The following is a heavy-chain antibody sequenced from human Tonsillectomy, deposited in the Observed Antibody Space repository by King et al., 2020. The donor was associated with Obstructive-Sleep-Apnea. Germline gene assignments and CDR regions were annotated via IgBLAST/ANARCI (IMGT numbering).Heavy chain of an antibody. CDR3: ARVDSDILTGPFPRYFDL. V-gene: IGHV3-30*04. Sequence: VQLVESGGGVVQPGRSLRLSCAASGFTFSSYAMHWVRQAPGKGLEWVAGISYDGSNKYYADSVKGRFTISRDNSKNTLYLQMNSLRAEDTAVYYCARVDSDILTGPFPRYFDLWGRGTLVTVSS. CDR1: GFTFSSYA. D-gene: IGHD3-9*01. CDR2: ISYDGSNK. J-gene: IGHJ2*01.